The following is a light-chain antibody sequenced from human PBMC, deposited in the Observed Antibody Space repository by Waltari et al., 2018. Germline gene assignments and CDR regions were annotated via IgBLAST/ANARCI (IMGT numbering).Light chain of an antibody. J-gene: IGKJ4*01. CDR1: QGISSY. Sequence: IQLTQSPSSLSASVGDRVTITCRASQGISSYLAWSQQKPGKAPKPLIYDASTLQSGVPSRFSGSGSGTDFTLTISSLQPEDFATYYCQQLSSYPLTFGGGTKVEIK. CDR2: DAS. V-gene: IGKV1-9*01. CDR3: QQLSSYPLT.